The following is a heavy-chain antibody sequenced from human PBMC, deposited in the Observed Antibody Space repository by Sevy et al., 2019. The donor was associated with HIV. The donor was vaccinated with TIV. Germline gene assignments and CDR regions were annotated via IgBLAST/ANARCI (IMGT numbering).Heavy chain of an antibody. CDR1: GFTFSSYD. J-gene: IGHJ5*02. Sequence: GGSLRLSCTASGFTFSSYDMNWVRQAPGKGREWVSKIGSSGSSIYYADSVKGRITISRDNAKNSMNVQMNSLEAEDTAGYYCTRNGGAFDNGFDPWGQGTLVTVSS. V-gene: IGHV3-48*03. D-gene: IGHD2-8*01. CDR3: TRNGGAFDNGFDP. CDR2: IGSSGSSI.